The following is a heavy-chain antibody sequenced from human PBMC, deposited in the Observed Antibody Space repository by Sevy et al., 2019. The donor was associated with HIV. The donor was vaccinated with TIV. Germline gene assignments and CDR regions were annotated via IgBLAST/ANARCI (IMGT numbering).Heavy chain of an antibody. CDR3: SREVGGFNWRPYYFDS. Sequence: GGSLRLSCAGSGFIFSDYWLSWVRQSPGKGLEWVATIKQDGSENYYVDSVKGRFAISRDNGRNSVSLEMTGLRVEDTALYYCSREVGGFNWRPYYFDSWGQGTLVTVSS. CDR1: GFIFSDYW. CDR2: IKQDGSEN. V-gene: IGHV3-7*01. D-gene: IGHD3-3*01. J-gene: IGHJ4*02.